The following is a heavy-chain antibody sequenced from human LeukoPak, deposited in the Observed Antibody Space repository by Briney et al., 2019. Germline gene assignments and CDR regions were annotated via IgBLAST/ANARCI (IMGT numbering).Heavy chain of an antibody. CDR1: GGSISSYY. D-gene: IGHD4-17*01. CDR3: ARVRGYGDYVGLDP. Sequence: SETLSLTCTVSGGSISSYYWSWIRQPPGKGLEWIGYIYYSGSTNYNPSLKSRVTISVDTSKNQFSLKLSSVTAADTAVYYCARVRGYGDYVGLDPWGQGTLVTVSS. CDR2: IYYSGST. V-gene: IGHV4-59*01. J-gene: IGHJ5*02.